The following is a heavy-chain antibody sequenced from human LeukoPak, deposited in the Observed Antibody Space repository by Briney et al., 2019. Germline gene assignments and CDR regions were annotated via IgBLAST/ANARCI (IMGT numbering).Heavy chain of an antibody. CDR3: ARASSGYGDDY. D-gene: IGHD3-22*01. Sequence: SETLSLTCTVSGGSISSGSYYWNWIRQPAGKGLEWIGRIYTSGSTNYNPSLKSRVTISVDTSKNQFSLKLSSVTAADTAVYYCARASSGYGDDYWGQGTLVTVSS. V-gene: IGHV4-61*02. CDR1: GGSISSGSYY. CDR2: IYTSGST. J-gene: IGHJ4*02.